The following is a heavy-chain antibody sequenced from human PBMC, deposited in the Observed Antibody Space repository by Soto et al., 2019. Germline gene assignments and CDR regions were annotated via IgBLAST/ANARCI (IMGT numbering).Heavy chain of an antibody. Sequence: SETLSFTCAVYGGSFSGYYWSWIRQPPGKGLEWIGEINHSGSTNYNPSLKSRVTISVDTSKNQFSLKLSSVTAADTAVYYCARGRQWLVPGLHYFDYWGQGTLVTVSS. V-gene: IGHV4-34*01. J-gene: IGHJ4*02. CDR3: ARGRQWLVPGLHYFDY. CDR2: INHSGST. D-gene: IGHD6-19*01. CDR1: GGSFSGYY.